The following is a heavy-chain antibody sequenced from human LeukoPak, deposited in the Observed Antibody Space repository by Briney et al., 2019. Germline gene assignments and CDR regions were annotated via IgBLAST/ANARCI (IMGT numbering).Heavy chain of an antibody. CDR2: IYYSGT. CDR1: GGSISSYY. D-gene: IGHD3-22*01. CDR3: ARFSEYSHSSVHYLDY. J-gene: IGHJ4*02. V-gene: IGHV4-59*01. Sequence: SETLSLTCTVSGGSISSYYWSWIRQPPGKGLEWIGYIYYSGTNYNPSLKSRVTMSVDTSRNQFFLRLSSVTAADTAVYYCARFSEYSHSSVHYLDYWGQGTLVSVSS.